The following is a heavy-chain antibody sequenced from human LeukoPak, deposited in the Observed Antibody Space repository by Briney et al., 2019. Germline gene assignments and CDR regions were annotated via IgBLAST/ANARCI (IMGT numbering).Heavy chain of an antibody. CDR1: GFTFSSYA. J-gene: IGHJ6*02. CDR3: AKEVGSYFDYYGMDV. CDR2: ISYDGSNK. V-gene: IGHV3-30-3*01. Sequence: PGRSLRLSCAASGFTFSSYAMHWVRQAPGKGLEWVAVISYDGSNKYYADSVKGRFTISRDNSKNTLYLQMNSLRAEDTALYYCAKEVGSYFDYYGMDVWGQGTTVTVSS. D-gene: IGHD1-26*01.